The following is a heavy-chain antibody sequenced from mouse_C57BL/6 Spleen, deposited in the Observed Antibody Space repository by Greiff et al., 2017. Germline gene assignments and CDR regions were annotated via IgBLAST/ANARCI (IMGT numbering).Heavy chain of an antibody. J-gene: IGHJ3*01. CDR1: GFSLTSYG. CDR2: IWSGGST. D-gene: IGHD2-4*01. Sequence: QVQLKESGPGLVQPSQSLSITCTVSGFSLTSYGVHWVRQSPGKGLVWLGVIWSGGSTDYNAAFISRLSISKDNSKSQVFFKMNSLQADDTAIYYCARNRIYYDYVCAYWGQGTLVTVSA. CDR3: ARNRIYYDYVCAY. V-gene: IGHV2-2*01.